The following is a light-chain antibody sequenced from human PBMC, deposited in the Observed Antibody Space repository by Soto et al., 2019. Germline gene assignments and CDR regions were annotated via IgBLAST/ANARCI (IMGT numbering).Light chain of an antibody. J-gene: IGKJ4*01. CDR3: QQSYTAPRALA. Sequence: DIPMTQSPSSLSASVGERVTITCRAGQGVGTYVSWYPQKPGKAPKLLIYGASSLQSGVPSRFSGSGSGTHFTLTISSLQPEDFATYYCQQSYTAPRALAFGGGTKVEI. CDR2: GAS. V-gene: IGKV1-39*01. CDR1: QGVGTY.